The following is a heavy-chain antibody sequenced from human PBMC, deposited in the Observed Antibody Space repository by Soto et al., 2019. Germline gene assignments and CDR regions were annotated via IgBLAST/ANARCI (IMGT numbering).Heavy chain of an antibody. Sequence: GGSLRLSCAASGFTFSSYSMNWVRQAPGKGLEWVSSISSSSSYIYYADSVKGRFTISRDNAKNSLYLQMNSLRAEDTAVYYCARGGRYCSSTSCYDYFDYWGQGTLVTVSS. CDR2: ISSSSSYI. CDR3: ARGGRYCSSTSCYDYFDY. CDR1: GFTFSSYS. V-gene: IGHV3-21*01. D-gene: IGHD2-2*01. J-gene: IGHJ4*02.